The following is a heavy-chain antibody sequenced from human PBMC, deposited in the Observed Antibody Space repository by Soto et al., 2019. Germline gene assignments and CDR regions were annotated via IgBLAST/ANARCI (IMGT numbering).Heavy chain of an antibody. CDR1: GYTFTSYG. CDR3: ARPYGDYVWFDP. CDR2: ISAYSGNT. D-gene: IGHD4-17*01. J-gene: IGHJ5*02. Sequence: ASVKVSCKASGYTFTSYGISWVRQAPGQGLEWKGWISAYSGNTNYAQKLQGRVTMTTDTSTSTAYMELRSLRSDDTAVYYCARPYGDYVWFDPWGQGTLVTVSS. V-gene: IGHV1-18*01.